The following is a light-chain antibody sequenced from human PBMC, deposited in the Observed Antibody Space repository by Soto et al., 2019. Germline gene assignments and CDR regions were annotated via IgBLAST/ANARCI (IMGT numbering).Light chain of an antibody. J-gene: IGKJ1*01. V-gene: IGKV1-5*01. CDR1: QSVSRW. CDR2: EAS. Sequence: DIQMTQSPSTLSASVGDTVTITCRASQSVSRWLNWYQQKSGKAPRLLIYEASNLEIGVLSRFSGSGSGTEFILTINSLQPADSATYYCQQFNSKVWTFGQGTKVEI. CDR3: QQFNSKVWT.